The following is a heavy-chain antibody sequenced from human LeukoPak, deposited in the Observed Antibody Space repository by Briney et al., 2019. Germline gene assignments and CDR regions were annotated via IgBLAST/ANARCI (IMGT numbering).Heavy chain of an antibody. CDR1: GYSISSGYY. Sequence: SETLSLTCTVSGYSISSGYYWAWIRQPPGKGLEWIGEINHSGSTNYNPSLKSRVTISVDTSKNQFSLKLSSVTAADTAVYYCARRLQSYYYGSGSYPRRRYNWFDPWGQGTLVTVSS. V-gene: IGHV4-38-2*02. CDR3: ARRLQSYYYGSGSYPRRRYNWFDP. CDR2: INHSGST. J-gene: IGHJ5*02. D-gene: IGHD3-10*01.